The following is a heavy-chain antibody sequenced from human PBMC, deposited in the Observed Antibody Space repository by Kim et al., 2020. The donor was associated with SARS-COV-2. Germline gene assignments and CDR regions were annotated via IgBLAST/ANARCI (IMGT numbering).Heavy chain of an antibody. J-gene: IGHJ6*02. CDR3: ARVGYYLETCGMDV. Sequence: ADSVQGRFTISRDNAKNSLYLQMNSLRAEDTAVYYCARVGYYLETCGMDVWGQGTTVTVSS. D-gene: IGHD3-10*01. V-gene: IGHV3-21*01.